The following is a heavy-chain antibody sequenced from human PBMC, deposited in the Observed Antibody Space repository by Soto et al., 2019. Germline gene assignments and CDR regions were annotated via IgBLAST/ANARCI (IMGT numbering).Heavy chain of an antibody. CDR1: GFTFSSYC. D-gene: IGHD1-26*01. V-gene: IGHV3-30*18. Sequence: QVQLVESGGGVVQPGRSLRLSCAASGFTFSSYCMHWVRQAPGKGLEWVAVISYDGSNKYYADSVKGRFTISRDNSKNTLYLQMNSLRAEDTAVYYCAKDKGIVGATPHYWGQGTLVTVSS. J-gene: IGHJ4*02. CDR3: AKDKGIVGATPHY. CDR2: ISYDGSNK.